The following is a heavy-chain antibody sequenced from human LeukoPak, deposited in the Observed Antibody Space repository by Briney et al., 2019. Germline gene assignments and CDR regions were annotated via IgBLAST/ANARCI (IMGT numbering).Heavy chain of an antibody. CDR3: ATTLGLAGAGRRWDY. CDR1: GYTLIELS. D-gene: IGHD6-19*01. V-gene: IGHV1-24*01. Sequence: ASVKVSCKVSGYTLIELSMHWVRQAPGKGLEWMGGFDPEDGETIYAQKFQDRVTVTEDTSTDTAYMEVSSLRFEDTAVYYCATTLGLAGAGRRWDYWGQGTLVSVSS. CDR2: FDPEDGET. J-gene: IGHJ4*02.